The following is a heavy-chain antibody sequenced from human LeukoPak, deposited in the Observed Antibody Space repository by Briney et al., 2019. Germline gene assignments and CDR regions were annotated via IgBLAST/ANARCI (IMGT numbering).Heavy chain of an antibody. J-gene: IGHJ5*02. CDR1: GGPISSSSYY. D-gene: IGHD5-18*01. CDR2: IYYSGST. Sequence: SETLSLTCTVSGGPISSSSYYWGWIRQPPGKGLEWIGSIYYSGSTYYNPSLKSRVTISVDTSKNQSSLKLSSVTAADTAVYYCARGHSYGNWFDPWGQGTLVTVSS. CDR3: ARGHSYGNWFDP. V-gene: IGHV4-39*07.